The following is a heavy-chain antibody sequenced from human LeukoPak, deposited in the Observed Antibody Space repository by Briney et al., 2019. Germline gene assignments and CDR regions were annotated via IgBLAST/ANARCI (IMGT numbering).Heavy chain of an antibody. Sequence: SETLSLTCAVYVGSFSGYYWTWVRRPPGKGLEWIGEINHSGRTNHNPSLKSRVTISVDPSKNQFSLKLSSVTAADTAVYYCARGGYYDILAGYSDTFDIWGQGTMVTVSS. CDR2: INHSGRT. CDR3: ARGGYYDILAGYSDTFDI. D-gene: IGHD3-9*01. CDR1: VGSFSGYY. J-gene: IGHJ3*02. V-gene: IGHV4-34*01.